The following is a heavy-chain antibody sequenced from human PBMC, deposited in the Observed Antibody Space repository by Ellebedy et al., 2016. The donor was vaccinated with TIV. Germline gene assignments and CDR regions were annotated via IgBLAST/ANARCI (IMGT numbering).Heavy chain of an antibody. V-gene: IGHV3-30*18. Sequence: GGSLRLXCAASRFTFSIFGLHWVRQAPGKGLEWVALISSDGRKKYYADSVRGRFTISRDNSKNTLYLQMDSLRVEDTAIYYCAKDESVGEVPRPFDYWGQGTLVTVSS. J-gene: IGHJ4*02. CDR3: AKDESVGEVPRPFDY. D-gene: IGHD3-10*01. CDR2: ISSDGRKK. CDR1: RFTFSIFG.